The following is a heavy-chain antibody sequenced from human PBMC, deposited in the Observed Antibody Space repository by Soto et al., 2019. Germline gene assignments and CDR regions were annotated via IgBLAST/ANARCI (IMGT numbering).Heavy chain of an antibody. V-gene: IGHV4-39*01. CDR1: VGSISSSSDH. CDR2: VSYSGTT. CDR3: AKHRYSNYPSFEY. D-gene: IGHD4-4*01. Sequence: KPWETLSLTCTFSVGSISSSSDHWGWIRQPPGKGLEWIGSVSYSGTTFYNSYLESRVTISVDTSKSQFSLNLSSVTAAGTAVYYCAKHRYSNYPSFEYWGQGTLVSVS. J-gene: IGHJ4*02.